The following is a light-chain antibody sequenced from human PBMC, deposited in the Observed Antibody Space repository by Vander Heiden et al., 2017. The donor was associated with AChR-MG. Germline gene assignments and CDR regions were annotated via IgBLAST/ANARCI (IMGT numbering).Light chain of an antibody. CDR3: ADWDDSLSVSV. CDR1: SSNIGSNY. CDR2: SNN. Sequence: QSVLTQPPSASGTPGQRVTIPCSGSSSNIGSNYVSWYQQLPGTAPKLLIVSNNQRPSGVPARFSGSKSGTSASPATSGLRSEDEADDYCADWDDSLSVSVFGGGTKLTVL. V-gene: IGLV1-47*02. J-gene: IGLJ3*02.